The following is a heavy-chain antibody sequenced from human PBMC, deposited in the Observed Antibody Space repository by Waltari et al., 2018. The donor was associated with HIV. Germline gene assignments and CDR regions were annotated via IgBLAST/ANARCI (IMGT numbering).Heavy chain of an antibody. Sequence: QVQLVQSGAEVKKPGSSVKVSCKASGGTFSSYAISWVRQAPGQGLEWMGGIIPIFGTENYAQKFQGRVTITADESTSTAYMELSSLRSEDTAVYYCARDPGVTVASRRGNWFDPWGQGTLVTVSS. D-gene: IGHD3-10*01. J-gene: IGHJ5*02. CDR3: ARDPGVTVASRRGNWFDP. V-gene: IGHV1-69*01. CDR1: GGTFSSYA. CDR2: IIPIFGTE.